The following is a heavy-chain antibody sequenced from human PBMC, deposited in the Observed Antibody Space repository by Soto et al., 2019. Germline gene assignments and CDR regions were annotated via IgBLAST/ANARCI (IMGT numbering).Heavy chain of an antibody. Sequence: GGSLRLSCAASGFTFSTYWMSWVRQAPGKRLEWVANIKQDGSETYSVDSVKDRFTISRDNAESSLYLQMNSLRAEDTAVYYCARDSPIAARPRNYYYMDVWGKGTTVTVSS. CDR3: ARDSPIAARPRNYYYMDV. J-gene: IGHJ6*03. CDR2: IKQDGSET. CDR1: GFTFSTYW. V-gene: IGHV3-7*01. D-gene: IGHD6-6*01.